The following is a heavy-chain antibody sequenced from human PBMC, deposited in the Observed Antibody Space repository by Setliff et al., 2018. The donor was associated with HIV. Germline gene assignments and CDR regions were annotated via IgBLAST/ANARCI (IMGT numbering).Heavy chain of an antibody. Sequence: SVKVSCKASGGTFSSYAISWVRQAPGQGLEWMGGIIPILGIANYAQKFQGRVTITADKSTSTAYMELSSLRSEDTAVYYCARDSPLYYCEGEDPTLNYYGMDVWGQGTTVTVSS. CDR3: ARDSPLYYCEGEDPTLNYYGMDV. V-gene: IGHV1-69*10. D-gene: IGHD3-22*01. CDR2: IIPILGIA. J-gene: IGHJ6*02. CDR1: GGTFSSYA.